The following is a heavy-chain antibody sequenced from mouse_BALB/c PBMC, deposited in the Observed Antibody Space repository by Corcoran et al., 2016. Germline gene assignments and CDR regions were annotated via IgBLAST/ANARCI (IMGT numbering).Heavy chain of an antibody. D-gene: IGHD2-4*01. CDR3: ARGIYYDYTWFAY. V-gene: IGHV1S136*01. J-gene: IGHJ3*01. Sequence: EVQLQQSGPELVKPGASVKMSCKASGYTFTSYVMHWVKQKPGQGLEWIGYINPYNDGTKYNEKFKGKATLTSDKSSRTAYMELSSLTSEDSAVYYCARGIYYDYTWFAYWGQGTLVTVSA. CDR2: INPYNDGT. CDR1: GYTFTSYV.